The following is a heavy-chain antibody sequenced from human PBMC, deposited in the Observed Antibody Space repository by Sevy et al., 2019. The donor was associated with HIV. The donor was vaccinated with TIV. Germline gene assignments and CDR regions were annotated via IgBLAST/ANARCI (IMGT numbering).Heavy chain of an antibody. CDR3: GKGLSSIYPYSMDV. Sequence: GGSLRLSCEASGFSFSRYGMHWVRQVAGKGLEWVAVISFDGGNKYYADSVRGRFAISRDNSENTMHLQMNNLRLDDTAVYYCGKGLSSIYPYSMDVWGQGTTVTVSS. CDR2: ISFDGGNK. D-gene: IGHD3-16*01. J-gene: IGHJ6*02. CDR1: GFSFSRYG. V-gene: IGHV3-30*18.